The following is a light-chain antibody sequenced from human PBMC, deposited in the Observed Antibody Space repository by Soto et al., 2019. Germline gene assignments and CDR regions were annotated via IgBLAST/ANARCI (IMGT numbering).Light chain of an antibody. CDR1: QSVSTN. V-gene: IGKV3-15*01. CDR2: GAS. Sequence: EIVLTQSPGTLSLSPGERATLSCRATQSVSTNLAWYQQKPGQAPRLLMYGASTRATAIPARFSGSGSGTEFTLTISSLQSEDFAVYYCQERSNWPQLTFGGGTKVDIK. CDR3: QERSNWPQLT. J-gene: IGKJ4*01.